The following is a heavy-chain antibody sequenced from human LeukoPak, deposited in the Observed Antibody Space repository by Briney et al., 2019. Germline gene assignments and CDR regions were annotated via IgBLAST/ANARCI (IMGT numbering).Heavy chain of an antibody. CDR1: GYTFTDYF. CDR2: INPNSGGT. Sequence: ASVKVSCKASGYTFTDYFIHWVRQAPGQGLEWMGWINPNSGGTNYAQKFQGRVTMTRDTSISTAYMELSRLRSDDTVVYHCARAAASRPFDYWGQGTLVTVSS. D-gene: IGHD6-6*01. V-gene: IGHV1-2*02. J-gene: IGHJ4*02. CDR3: ARAAASRPFDY.